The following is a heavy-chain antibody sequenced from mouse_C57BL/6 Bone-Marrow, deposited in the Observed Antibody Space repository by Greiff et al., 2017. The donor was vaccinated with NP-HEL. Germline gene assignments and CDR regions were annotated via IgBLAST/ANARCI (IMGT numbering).Heavy chain of an antibody. CDR1: GYTFTSYR. Sequence: VQLQQPGAELVRPGSSVKLSCKASGYTFTSYRMDWVKQRPGQGLEWIGNIYPSDSETHYNQKFKDKATLTVDKSSSTAYMQLSSLTSEDSAVYYCARNSRNYFDYWGQGTTLTVSS. CDR2: IYPSDSET. J-gene: IGHJ2*01. CDR3: ARNSRNYFDY. V-gene: IGHV1-61*01.